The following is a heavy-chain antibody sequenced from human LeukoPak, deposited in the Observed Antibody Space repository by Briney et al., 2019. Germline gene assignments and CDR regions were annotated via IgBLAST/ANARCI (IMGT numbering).Heavy chain of an antibody. CDR1: GYSISSGYY. V-gene: IGHV4-38-2*02. D-gene: IGHD6-13*01. J-gene: IGHJ4*02. CDR3: AREIAAAGTPMYYFDY. CDR2: IYYSGST. Sequence: SETLSLTCTVSGYSISSGYYWGWIRQPPGKGLEWIGSIYYSGSTYYNPSLKSRVTISVDTSKNQFSLKLSSVTAADTAVYYCAREIAAAGTPMYYFDYWGQGTLVTVSS.